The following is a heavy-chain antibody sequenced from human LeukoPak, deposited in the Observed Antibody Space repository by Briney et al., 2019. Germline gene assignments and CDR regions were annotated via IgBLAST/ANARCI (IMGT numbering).Heavy chain of an antibody. J-gene: IGHJ4*02. CDR1: GFTFSSYA. CDR2: ISGSGGGT. CDR3: AKGRGVLNYYDILTGYQTTGPFDY. V-gene: IGHV3-23*01. D-gene: IGHD3-9*01. Sequence: GGSLRLSCAASGFTFSSYAMSWVRQAPGKGLEWVSAISGSGGGTYYADSVKGRFTISRDNAKNSLYLQMNSLRAEDTALYYCAKGRGVLNYYDILTGYQTTGPFDYWGQGTLVTVSS.